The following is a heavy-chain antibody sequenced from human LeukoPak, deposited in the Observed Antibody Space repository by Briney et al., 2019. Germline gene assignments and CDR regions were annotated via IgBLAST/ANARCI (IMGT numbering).Heavy chain of an antibody. CDR2: ISHNGNA. Sequence: SETLSLTCAVSGYSVGTAYYWVWIRQPPGKGLEWLGTISHNGNAYYNPSLKGRLTMSVETAKDQFSLHLNSVTAADTAVYFCARDPNWDSWFDPWGQGALVTVSS. D-gene: IGHD3-16*01. V-gene: IGHV4-38-2*02. CDR1: GYSVGTAYY. CDR3: ARDPNWDSWFDP. J-gene: IGHJ5*02.